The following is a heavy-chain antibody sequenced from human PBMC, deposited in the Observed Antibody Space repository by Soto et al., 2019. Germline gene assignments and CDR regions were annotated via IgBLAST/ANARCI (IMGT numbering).Heavy chain of an antibody. J-gene: IGHJ5*02. CDR1: GFTFSSYA. CDR2: TSGSGGST. CDR3: AKGVFGSSGATNWFDP. V-gene: IGHV3-23*01. Sequence: PGGSLRLSCAASGFTFSSYAMSWVRQAPGKGLEWVSATSGSGGSTYYADSVKGRFTISRDNSKNTLYLQMNSLRAEDTAVYYCAKGVFGSSGATNWFDPWGQGTLVTVSS. D-gene: IGHD3-22*01.